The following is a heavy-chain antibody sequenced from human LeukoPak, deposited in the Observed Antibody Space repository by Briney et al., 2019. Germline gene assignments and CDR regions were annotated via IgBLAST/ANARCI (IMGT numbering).Heavy chain of an antibody. CDR3: AKGMIVVVPFDY. Sequence: PGGSLRLSCAASGFTFSSYAMSWVRQAPGKGLEWVSAISGSGGSTYYADSVEGRFTISRDNSKNTLYLHMNSLRAEDTAVHYCAKGMIVVVPFDYWGQGTLVTVSS. D-gene: IGHD3-22*01. CDR1: GFTFSSYA. CDR2: ISGSGGST. J-gene: IGHJ4*02. V-gene: IGHV3-23*01.